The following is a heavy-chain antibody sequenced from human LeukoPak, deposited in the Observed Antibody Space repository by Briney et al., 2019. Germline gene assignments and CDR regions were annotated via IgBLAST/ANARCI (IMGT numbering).Heavy chain of an antibody. V-gene: IGHV3-33*01. CDR1: GFTFSSYG. CDR2: IWYDGSNK. CDR3: ARGGKLMIPGFNAFDI. Sequence: PGRSLRLSCAASGFTFSSYGMHWVRQAPGKGLEWVAVIWYDGSNKYYADSVKGRFTISRDNSKNTLYLQMNSLRAEDTAVYYCARGGKLMIPGFNAFDIWGQGTMVTVSS. J-gene: IGHJ3*02. D-gene: IGHD3-16*01.